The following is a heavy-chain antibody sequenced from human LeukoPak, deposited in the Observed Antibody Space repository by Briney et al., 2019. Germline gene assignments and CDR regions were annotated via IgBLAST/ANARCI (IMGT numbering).Heavy chain of an antibody. Sequence: SETLSLTCTVSDGSITNYDWSWVRQPPGKGPEFIGYIHYSGSTNYNPSLKSRVTISVDTSKNQFSLKLSSVTAADTAVYYCARGYQPLLYWYAFDIWGQGTMVTVSS. J-gene: IGHJ3*02. CDR3: ARGYQPLLYWYAFDI. CDR2: IHYSGST. V-gene: IGHV4-59*01. CDR1: DGSITNYD. D-gene: IGHD2-2*02.